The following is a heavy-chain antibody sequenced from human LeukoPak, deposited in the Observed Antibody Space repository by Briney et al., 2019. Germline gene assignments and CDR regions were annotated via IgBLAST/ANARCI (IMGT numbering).Heavy chain of an antibody. D-gene: IGHD6-13*01. V-gene: IGHV3-30*02. J-gene: IGHJ4*02. Sequence: GGSLRLSCAASGFTFSSYGMHWVRQAPGKGLEWVAFIRYDGSNKYYADSAKGRFTISRDNSKNTLYLQMNSLRAEDTAVYYCAKGSLSIAAAMVQVYWGQGTLVTVSS. CDR1: GFTFSSYG. CDR3: AKGSLSIAAAMVQVY. CDR2: IRYDGSNK.